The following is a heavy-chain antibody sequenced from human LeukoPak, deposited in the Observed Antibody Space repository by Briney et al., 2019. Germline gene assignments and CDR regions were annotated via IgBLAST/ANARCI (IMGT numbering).Heavy chain of an antibody. CDR2: ISSSSSYI. Sequence: GGSLRLSCAASGFTFSSYSMNWVRQAPGKGLEWVSSISSSSSYIYYADSVKGRFTISRDNSKNTLYLQMNSLRAEDTAVYYCASGGLQYYFDYWGQGTLVTVSS. CDR1: GFTFSSYS. CDR3: ASGGLQYYFDY. D-gene: IGHD4-11*01. V-gene: IGHV3-21*04. J-gene: IGHJ4*02.